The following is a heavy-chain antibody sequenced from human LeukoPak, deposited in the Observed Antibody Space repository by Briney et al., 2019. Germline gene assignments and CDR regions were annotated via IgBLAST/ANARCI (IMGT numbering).Heavy chain of an antibody. V-gene: IGHV4-38-2*01. CDR2: IYHSGNT. Sequence: SGTLSLTCAVSGYSISSDYYWGWIRQPPGKGLEWIGSIYHSGNTYYNPSLKSRVTISVDTSKNQFSLKLSSVTAADTAVYYCARLPYCSSTRCYDYYYYMDVWGKGTTVTVSS. CDR3: ARLPYCSSTRCYDYYYYMDV. J-gene: IGHJ6*03. D-gene: IGHD2-2*01. CDR1: GYSISSDYY.